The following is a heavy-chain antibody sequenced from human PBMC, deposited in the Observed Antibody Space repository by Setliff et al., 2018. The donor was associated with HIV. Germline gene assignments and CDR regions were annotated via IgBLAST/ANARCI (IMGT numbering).Heavy chain of an antibody. D-gene: IGHD6-25*01. CDR2: IWYDGSNQ. Sequence: GGSLRLSCTASGFTFSNYAMHWVRQTPGKGLEWVAVIWYDGSNQNYADSLKGRFTISRDNSKNTLSLHLFSLRVEDTALYYCAKGLAATTGWFDSWGQGTLVTVSS. J-gene: IGHJ5*01. CDR1: GFTFSNYA. V-gene: IGHV3-30*02. CDR3: AKGLAATTGWFDS.